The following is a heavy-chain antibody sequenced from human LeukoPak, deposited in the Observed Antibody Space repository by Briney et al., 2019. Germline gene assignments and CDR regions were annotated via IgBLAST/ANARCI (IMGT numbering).Heavy chain of an antibody. Sequence: GGSLRLSCAASGLTFSAYGMHWVRQTPGKGLEWVAFTPSDGRFEDYADSVKGRFTISRDNSKNTLYLQMNSLTTEDSAVYYCAKDEVGRGLQRSFDYWGQGTLVSVSS. V-gene: IGHV3-30*02. CDR3: AKDEVGRGLQRSFDY. CDR2: TPSDGRFE. D-gene: IGHD4-11*01. CDR1: GLTFSAYG. J-gene: IGHJ4*02.